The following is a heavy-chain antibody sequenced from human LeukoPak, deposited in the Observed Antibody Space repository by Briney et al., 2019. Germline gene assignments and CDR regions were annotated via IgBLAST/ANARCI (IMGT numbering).Heavy chain of an antibody. J-gene: IGHJ3*02. CDR3: ARLSHYDSSGANNAFDI. V-gene: IGHV1-2*06. CDR1: GYTFTGYY. CDR2: INPNSGGT. Sequence: ASVKVSCKASGYTFTGYYMHWVRQAPGQGLEWMGRINPNSGGTNYAQKFQGRVTMTRDTSISTAYMELSRLRSDDMAVYYCARLSHYDSSGANNAFDIWGQGTMVTVSS. D-gene: IGHD3-22*01.